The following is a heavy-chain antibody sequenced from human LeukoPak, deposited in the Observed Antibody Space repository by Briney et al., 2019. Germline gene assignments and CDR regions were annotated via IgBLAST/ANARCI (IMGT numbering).Heavy chain of an antibody. CDR2: IYHSGSA. CDR3: SSQPVDMSTIAAIDY. CDR1: GGSISSFY. D-gene: IGHD5-24*01. V-gene: IGHV4-59*01. Sequence: PSETLSLTCTVSGGSISSFYWRWVRQPPGKGLEWIGYIYHSGSAKYNPSLKSRVTISVDSSKNQFSLQLSSVTAADTAVYYCSSQPVDMSTIAAIDYWGQGTLVTVSS. J-gene: IGHJ4*02.